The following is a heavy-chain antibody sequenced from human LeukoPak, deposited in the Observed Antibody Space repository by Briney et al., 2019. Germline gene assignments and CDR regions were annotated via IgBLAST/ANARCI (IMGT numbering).Heavy chain of an antibody. V-gene: IGHV4-34*01. CDR1: GGSFSGYY. D-gene: IGHD1-1*01. CDR3: AVGWKEYYFDY. CDR2: INHSGST. J-gene: IGHJ4*02. Sequence: KPSETLSLTCAVYGGSFSGYYWSWIRQPPGKGLEWIGEINHSGSTNYNPSHKSRVTISVDTSKNQFSLKLSSVTAADTAVYYCAVGWKEYYFDYWGQGTLVTVSS.